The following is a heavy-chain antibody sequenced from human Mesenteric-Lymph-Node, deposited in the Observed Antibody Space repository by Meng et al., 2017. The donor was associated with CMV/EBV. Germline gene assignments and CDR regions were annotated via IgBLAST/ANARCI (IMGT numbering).Heavy chain of an antibody. CDR2: ISASGNTI. V-gene: IGHV3-23*01. Sequence: GGSLRLSCAASGFTFSSYAMSWVRQAPGKGLEWVSGISASGNTIDHADSVKGRFTISRDNSKNTVYLQMNSLRVEDTAAYYCAKDSGARSGFDYWGQGTLVTVSS. CDR1: GFTFSSYA. CDR3: AKDSGARSGFDY. D-gene: IGHD4/OR15-4a*01. J-gene: IGHJ4*02.